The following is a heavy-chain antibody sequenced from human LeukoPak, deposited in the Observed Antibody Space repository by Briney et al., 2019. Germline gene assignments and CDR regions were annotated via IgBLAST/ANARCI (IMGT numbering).Heavy chain of an antibody. D-gene: IGHD1-26*01. CDR3: ARHPGDFTGIVNYYYMDV. J-gene: IGHJ6*03. CDR2: IKSDGAGT. V-gene: IGHV3-74*01. CDR1: GFSFSSFW. Sequence: GGSLRLSCAASGFSFSSFWMHWVRQAPGKGLVWVSGIKSDGAGTSYVDSVKGRFTISRDNSNNTLFLQMNSLRAEDTAVYYCARHPGDFTGIVNYYYMDVWGKGTTVTVSS.